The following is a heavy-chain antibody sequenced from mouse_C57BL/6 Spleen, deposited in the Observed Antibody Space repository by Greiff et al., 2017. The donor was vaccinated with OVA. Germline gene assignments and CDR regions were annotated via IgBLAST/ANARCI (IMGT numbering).Heavy chain of an antibody. D-gene: IGHD4-1*01. CDR1: GFTFSSYA. Sequence: EVQRVESGGGLVKPGGSLKLSCAASGFTFSSYAMSWVRQTPEKRLEWVATISDGGSYTYYPDNVKGRFTISRDNAKNNLYLQMSHLKSEDTAMYYCARLTGYYFDYWGQGTTLTVSS. V-gene: IGHV5-4*01. J-gene: IGHJ2*01. CDR3: ARLTGYYFDY. CDR2: ISDGGSYT.